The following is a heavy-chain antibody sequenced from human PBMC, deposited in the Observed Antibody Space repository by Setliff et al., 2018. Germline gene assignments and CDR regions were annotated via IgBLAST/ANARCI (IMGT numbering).Heavy chain of an antibody. Sequence: SVKVSCKASGGTFSSYAISWVRQAPGQGLEWMGGIIPILGIANYAQKFQGRVTITADKSTRTDYMELSSLRSDDTAVYFWARDGGYCSGGSCDGLDYWGQGTLVTVSS. CDR1: GGTFSSYA. V-gene: IGHV1-69*10. CDR2: IIPILGIA. D-gene: IGHD2-15*01. CDR3: ARDGGYCSGGSCDGLDY. J-gene: IGHJ4*02.